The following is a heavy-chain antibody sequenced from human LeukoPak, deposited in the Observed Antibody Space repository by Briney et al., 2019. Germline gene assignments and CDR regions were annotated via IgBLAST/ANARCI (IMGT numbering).Heavy chain of an antibody. CDR1: GGSISSSSYY. CDR2: IKQDGSEK. D-gene: IGHD6-13*01. V-gene: IGHV3-7*01. Sequence: PSETLSLTCTVSGGSISSSSYYWGWIRQPPGKGLEWVANIKQDGSEKYYVDSVKGRFTISRDNAKNSLYLQMNSLRAEDTAVYYCARDYSSSWYYYYYMDVWGKGTTVTVSS. CDR3: ARDYSSSWYYYYYMDV. J-gene: IGHJ6*03.